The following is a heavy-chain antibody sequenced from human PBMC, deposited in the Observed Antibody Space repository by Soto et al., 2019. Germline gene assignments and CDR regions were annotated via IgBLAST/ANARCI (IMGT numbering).Heavy chain of an antibody. CDR1: GGSISSGGYS. Sequence: PSETLSLTCAVSGGSISSGGYSWAWIRQPPGKALEWIGHTYHSGNPYYNPSLKSRVIISVDRSKNQFSLKLSSVTAADTAVYYCARVPTPWGQGTLVTVSS. CDR3: ARVPTP. V-gene: IGHV4-30-2*01. CDR2: TYHSGNP. J-gene: IGHJ5*02.